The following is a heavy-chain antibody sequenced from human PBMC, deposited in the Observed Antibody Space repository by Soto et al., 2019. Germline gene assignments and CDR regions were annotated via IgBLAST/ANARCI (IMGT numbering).Heavy chain of an antibody. CDR2: IYHSGST. D-gene: IGHD6-13*01. CDR1: GGSISSGGYS. Sequence: PSETLSLTCAVSGGSISSGGYSWSWIRQPPGKGLEWIGYIYHSGSTYYNPSLKSRVTISVDRSKNQFSLKLSSVTAADTAVYYCARDADSNSSPGGWFDPWGQGTLVTVSS. V-gene: IGHV4-30-2*01. CDR3: ARDADSNSSPGGWFDP. J-gene: IGHJ5*02.